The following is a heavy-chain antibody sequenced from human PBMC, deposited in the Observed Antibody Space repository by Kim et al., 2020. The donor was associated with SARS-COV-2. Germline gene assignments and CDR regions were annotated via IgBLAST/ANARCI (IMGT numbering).Heavy chain of an antibody. J-gene: IGHJ6*02. D-gene: IGHD1-1*01. CDR2: TSESGDRT. Sequence: GGSLRLSCAASGFTVSSYVMRWVRQAPGRGLEWVSTTSESGDRTYYADSVKGRFTMSKDNSKNTLYLEMSSLRADDTAVYYCARRLVPSGMDVWGQGTT. V-gene: IGHV3-23*01. CDR1: GFTVSSYV. CDR3: ARRLVPSGMDV.